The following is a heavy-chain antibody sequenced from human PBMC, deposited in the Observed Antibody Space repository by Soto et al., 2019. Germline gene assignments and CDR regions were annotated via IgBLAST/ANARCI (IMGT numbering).Heavy chain of an antibody. J-gene: IGHJ4*02. CDR1: GFTFSSYA. D-gene: IGHD3-22*01. CDR2: ISGSGGST. CDR3: AKESVYYYDSSGYLHY. V-gene: IGHV3-23*01. Sequence: PGGSLRLSCAASGFTFSSYAMSWVRQAPGKGLEWVSAISGSGGSTYYADSVKGRFTISRDNSKNTLYLQMNSLRAEDTAVYYCAKESVYYYDSSGYLHYWGQGTLVTVSS.